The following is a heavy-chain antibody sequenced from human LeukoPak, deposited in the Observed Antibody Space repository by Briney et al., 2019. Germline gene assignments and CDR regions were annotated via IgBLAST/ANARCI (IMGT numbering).Heavy chain of an antibody. CDR2: ISSSGSTI. J-gene: IGHJ4*02. V-gene: IGHV3-48*03. Sequence: GGSLRLSCAASGFTFRSYEMNWVRQAPGKGLEWVSYISSSGSTIYYADSVKGRFTISRDNAKNSLYLQMNSLRAEDTAVYYCAASTVRGRFDYWGQGTLVTVSS. CDR3: AASTVRGRFDY. CDR1: GFTFRSYE. D-gene: IGHD3-10*01.